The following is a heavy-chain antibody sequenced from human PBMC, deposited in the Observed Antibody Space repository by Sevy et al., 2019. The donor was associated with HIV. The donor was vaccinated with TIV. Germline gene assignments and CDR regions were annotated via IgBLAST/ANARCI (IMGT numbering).Heavy chain of an antibody. V-gene: IGHV3-30-3*01. CDR3: ARDRGAFDI. J-gene: IGHJ3*02. Sequence: GESLKISCAASGFTFSSYAMHWVRQAPGKGLEWGAVISYDGSNKYYADSVKGRFTISRDNSKNTLYLQMNSVRAEDTAVYYCARDRGAFDIWGQGTMVTVSS. CDR1: GFTFSSYA. CDR2: ISYDGSNK. D-gene: IGHD3-10*01.